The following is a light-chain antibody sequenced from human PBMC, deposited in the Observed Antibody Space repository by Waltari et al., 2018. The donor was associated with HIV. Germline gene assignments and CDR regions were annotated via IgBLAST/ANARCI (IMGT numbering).Light chain of an antibody. CDR2: GAS. CDR1: QSVSRY. J-gene: IGKJ2*01. Sequence: IQMTQSPSSLSASVGDRVTITGRASQSVSRYLNWYQQKPGKPPKLVIYGASNLQAGVPSRFSGSGSGTDFTLTIISLQPEDFATYYCQQSYLTYTFGQGTKLQI. V-gene: IGKV1-39*01. CDR3: QQSYLTYT.